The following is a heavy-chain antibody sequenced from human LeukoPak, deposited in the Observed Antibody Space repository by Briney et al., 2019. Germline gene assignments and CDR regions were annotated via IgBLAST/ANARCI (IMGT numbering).Heavy chain of an antibody. J-gene: IGHJ4*02. CDR3: ARDGNLYYYDSSGYYDY. CDR2: IIPIFGTA. CDR1: GGTLSSYA. D-gene: IGHD3-22*01. Sequence: SAKVSCKASGGTLSSYAISWVRQAPGQGLKWMGGIIPIFGTANYAQKFQGRVTITADESTSTAYMELSSLRSEDTAVYYCARDGNLYYYDSSGYYDYWGQGTLVTVSS. V-gene: IGHV1-69*13.